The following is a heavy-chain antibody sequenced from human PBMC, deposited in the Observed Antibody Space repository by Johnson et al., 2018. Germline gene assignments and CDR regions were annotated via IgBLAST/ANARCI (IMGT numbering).Heavy chain of an antibody. Sequence: QVQLQESGGGVVQPGRSLRLSCAASGFTFSSYGMHWVRQAPGKGLEWVAVIWYDGSNKYYADSVKGRFTISRDNSKNTLYLQMNSLGAEETAVYYCARADYDILTGYQYGMDVWGQGTPVTVS. D-gene: IGHD3-9*01. V-gene: IGHV3-33*01. J-gene: IGHJ6*02. CDR1: GFTFSSYG. CDR3: ARADYDILTGYQYGMDV. CDR2: IWYDGSNK.